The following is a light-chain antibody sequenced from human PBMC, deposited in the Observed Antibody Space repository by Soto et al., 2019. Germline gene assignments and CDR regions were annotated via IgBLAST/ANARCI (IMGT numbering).Light chain of an antibody. CDR3: SSYTSSSNYV. Sequence: QSVLTQPASVSGSPGQSITISCTGTSSDVGGYNYVSWYQQHPGKAPKLMIYDVGNRPSGVSNRFSGSESGNTASLTISGLQAEDEADYYCSSYTSSSNYVFGTGTKVTVL. V-gene: IGLV2-14*01. CDR1: SSDVGGYNY. CDR2: DVG. J-gene: IGLJ1*01.